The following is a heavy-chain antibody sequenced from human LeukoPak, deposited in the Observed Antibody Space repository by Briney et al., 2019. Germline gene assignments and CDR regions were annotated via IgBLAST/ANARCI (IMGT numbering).Heavy chain of an antibody. CDR3: ARGALEAAGTFDY. J-gene: IGHJ4*02. CDR1: GGSFSGYY. CDR2: INHSGGT. V-gene: IGHV4-34*01. Sequence: SETLSLTCAVYGGSFSGYYWSWIRQPPGKGLEWIGEINHSGGTNYNPSLKSRVTISVDTSKNQFSLKLSSVTAADTAVYYCARGALEAAGTFDYWGQGTLVTVSS. D-gene: IGHD6-13*01.